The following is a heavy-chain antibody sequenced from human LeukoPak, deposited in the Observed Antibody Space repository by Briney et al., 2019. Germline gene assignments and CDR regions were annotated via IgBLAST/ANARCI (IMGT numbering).Heavy chain of an antibody. CDR2: IAYDGSNK. Sequence: GRSLRLSCAASGFTFSNYAMHWVRQAPGKGLEWVALIAYDGSNKYYADSVKGRFAISRDNSKNTLYLQMNTLRADDTAVYYCARGRGIYDTRGYNYWGQGTLGTVSS. J-gene: IGHJ4*02. V-gene: IGHV3-30*09. D-gene: IGHD3-22*01. CDR1: GFTFSNYA. CDR3: ARGRGIYDTRGYNY.